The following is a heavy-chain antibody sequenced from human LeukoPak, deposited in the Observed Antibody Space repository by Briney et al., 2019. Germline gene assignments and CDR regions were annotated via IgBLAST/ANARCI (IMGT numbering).Heavy chain of an antibody. CDR3: AKGARGDTVTSIVGLNWFDP. CDR1: GITFRSYG. V-gene: IGHV3-30*18. D-gene: IGHD4-17*01. CDR2: ISYDGSHK. Sequence: PGRSLRISCAAPGITFRSYGMHWVRQAPGKGLEWVAVISYDGSHKYYADSVKGRFSISRDNSKNTLYLQMNSLRADDTAVYYCAKGARGDTVTSIVGLNWFDPWGQGTLVTVSS. J-gene: IGHJ5*02.